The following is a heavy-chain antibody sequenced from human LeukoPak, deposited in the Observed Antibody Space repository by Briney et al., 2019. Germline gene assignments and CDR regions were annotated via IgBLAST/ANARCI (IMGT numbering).Heavy chain of an antibody. CDR3: TRETSSRYFDY. CDR1: GYTLTSYD. V-gene: IGHV1-8*01. Sequence: GASVKVSCKASGYTLTSYDINWVRQATGQGLEWMGWMNPNSGRTGYAQNFQGRITITRDTSISTAYMELRSLRSEDTAVYYCTRETSSRYFDYWPQGPLVTVSS. J-gene: IGHJ4*02. CDR2: MNPNSGRT.